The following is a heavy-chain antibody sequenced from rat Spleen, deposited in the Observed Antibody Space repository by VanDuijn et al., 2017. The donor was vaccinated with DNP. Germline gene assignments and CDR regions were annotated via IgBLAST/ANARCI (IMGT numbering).Heavy chain of an antibody. Sequence: EVLLVESDGGLVQPGRSLKLSCAVSGFTFNDYYMAWVRQAPAKGLEWVATISYNGGTPYYRDSVKGRFTISRDNAQSTLYLQMDSLRSEDTATYYCARLGTQGFTYWGQGTLVTVSS. D-gene: IGHD1-5*01. CDR3: ARLGTQGFTY. V-gene: IGHV5-7*01. CDR2: ISYNGGTP. J-gene: IGHJ3*01. CDR1: GFTFNDYY.